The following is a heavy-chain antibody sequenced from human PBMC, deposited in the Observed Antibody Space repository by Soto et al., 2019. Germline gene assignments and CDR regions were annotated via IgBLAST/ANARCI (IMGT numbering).Heavy chain of an antibody. V-gene: IGHV4-34*01. CDR2: INHSGST. Sequence: SETLSLTCAVYGGSFSGYYWSWIRQPPGKGLEWIGEINHSGSTNYNPSLKSRVTISVDTSKNQFSLKLSSVTAADTAVYYCARVRRYDSSRILDYWGQGTLVTVSS. J-gene: IGHJ4*02. CDR3: ARVRRYDSSRILDY. CDR1: GGSFSGYY. D-gene: IGHD3-22*01.